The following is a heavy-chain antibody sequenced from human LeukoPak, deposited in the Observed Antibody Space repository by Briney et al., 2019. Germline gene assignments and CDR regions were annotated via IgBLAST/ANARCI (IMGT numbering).Heavy chain of an antibody. D-gene: IGHD3-10*01. Sequence: GGSLRLSCAASGFTFSSYAMHWVRQAPGKGLEWVAVISYDGSNKYYADSVKGRFTISRDNSKNTLYLQMNSLRAEDTAVYYCAKTGPLWFGDHYEGPDYWGQGTLVTVSS. CDR1: GFTFSSYA. CDR3: AKTGPLWFGDHYEGPDY. CDR2: ISYDGSNK. J-gene: IGHJ4*02. V-gene: IGHV3-30-3*02.